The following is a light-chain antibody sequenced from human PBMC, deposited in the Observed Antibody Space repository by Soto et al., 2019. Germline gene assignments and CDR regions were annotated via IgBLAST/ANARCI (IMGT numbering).Light chain of an antibody. Sequence: EIVLTQSPATLSLSPGERATLSCRASQSVSSHLAWYQQKPGQAPRLLIYDASNRATGIPARFSGSGSGTDFTLTISSLEPEDFAVYYCQQPPLTFGGETKVDIK. CDR2: DAS. J-gene: IGKJ4*01. V-gene: IGKV3-11*01. CDR3: QQPPLT. CDR1: QSVSSH.